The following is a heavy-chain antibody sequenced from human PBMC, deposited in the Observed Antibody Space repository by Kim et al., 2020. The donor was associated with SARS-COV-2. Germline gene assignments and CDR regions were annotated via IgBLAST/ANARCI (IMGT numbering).Heavy chain of an antibody. V-gene: IGHV3-9*01. CDR1: GFTFDDYA. J-gene: IGHJ6*02. CDR2: ISWNSGSI. Sequence: GGSLRLSCAASGFTFDDYAMHWVRQAPGKGLEWVSGISWNSGSIGYADSVKGRFTISRDNAKNSLYLQMNSLRAEDTALYYCAKDISSVLRYFDGYGMDVWGQGTTVTVSS. CDR3: AKDISSVLRYFDGYGMDV. D-gene: IGHD3-9*01.